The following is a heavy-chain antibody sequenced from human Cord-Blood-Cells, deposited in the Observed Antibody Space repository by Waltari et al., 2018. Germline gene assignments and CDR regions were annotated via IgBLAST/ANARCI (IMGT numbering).Heavy chain of an antibody. CDR1: GGSISRSSHY. J-gene: IGHJ4*02. Sequence: LQLQASGPGLVKPSETLSLTCTVSGGSISRSSHYLGWISQAPGRGLEWVGSIYFSGSTYYNPPLKSRVTISLDTSKNQFSLKLSSVTAADTAVYYCARSPSRFLEWLLGYFDYWGQGTLVTVSS. CDR3: ARSPSRFLEWLLGYFDY. V-gene: IGHV4-39*01. CDR2: IYFSGST. D-gene: IGHD3-3*01.